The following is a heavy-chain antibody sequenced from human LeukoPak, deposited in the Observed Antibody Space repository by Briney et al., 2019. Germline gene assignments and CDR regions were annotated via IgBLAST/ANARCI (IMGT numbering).Heavy chain of an antibody. Sequence: SETLSLTCAVYGGSFSGYYWSWIRQPPGKGLEWIGEINHSGSTNYNPSLKSRVTISVDTSKNQFSLKLSSVTAADTAVYYCAKLVTAAVSFDYWGQGTLVTVSS. V-gene: IGHV4-34*01. CDR3: AKLVTAAVSFDY. J-gene: IGHJ4*02. CDR1: GGSFSGYY. D-gene: IGHD6-13*01. CDR2: INHSGST.